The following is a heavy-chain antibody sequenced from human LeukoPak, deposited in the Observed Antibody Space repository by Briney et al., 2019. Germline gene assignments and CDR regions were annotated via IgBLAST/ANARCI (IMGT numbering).Heavy chain of an antibody. CDR1: GFIFNSYA. V-gene: IGHV3-23*01. Sequence: GGSLRLFCAASGFIFNSYAMTWVRQAPGEGREWVSAISDRGGRPYYADSVKGRFTISRDNSNSTLYLQMNSLRSEDTAVYYCAKPRQQLIRYGLDVWGQGTTVIVPS. CDR2: ISDRGGRP. J-gene: IGHJ6*02. D-gene: IGHD6-6*01. CDR3: AKPRQQLIRYGLDV.